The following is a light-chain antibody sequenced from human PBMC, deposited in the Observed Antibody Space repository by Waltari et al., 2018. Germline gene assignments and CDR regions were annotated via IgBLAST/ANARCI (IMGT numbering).Light chain of an antibody. CDR1: SLRDYY. V-gene: IGLV3-19*01. CDR2: GKN. J-gene: IGLJ1*01. Sequence: SSELTQDPVVSVALGQTVRSTCQGDSLRDYYANWYHQKPGQAPVLVMYGKNNRPSGIPDRFSGSYSGTTASLIITGAQAEDEGDYYCNSRDSRGHPLVFGTGTKVTVL. CDR3: NSRDSRGHPLV.